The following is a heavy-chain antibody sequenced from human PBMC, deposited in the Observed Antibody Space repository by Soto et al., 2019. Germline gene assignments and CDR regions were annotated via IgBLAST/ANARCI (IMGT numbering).Heavy chain of an antibody. CDR3: AKRGTTVTTSLWY. Sequence: EVQLVESGGGLVQPGGSLRLSCAASGFTVSNNYMCWVRQAPGKGLEWVSLIYSGGVTHYADSVRGRFTISRDNSRNTLYLQMNSLRADDTAVYYFAKRGTTVTTSLWYWGQGTLVTVSS. J-gene: IGHJ4*02. CDR1: GFTVSNNY. D-gene: IGHD4-17*01. CDR2: IYSGGVT. V-gene: IGHV3-66*01.